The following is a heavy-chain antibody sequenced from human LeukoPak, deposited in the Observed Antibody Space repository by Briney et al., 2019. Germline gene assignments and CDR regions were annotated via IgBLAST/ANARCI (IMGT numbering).Heavy chain of an antibody. V-gene: IGHV4-59*12. J-gene: IGHJ4*02. Sequence: PSETLSLTCTVSGGSMSGYFWSWLRQPPGKGLEWIGHIYYSGSTNYNPSLKSRVTISVDTSNNQFSLRLTSVTAADTAVYYCARDLRGGWYYFDYWGQGTLVTVSS. CDR2: IYYSGST. D-gene: IGHD6-19*01. CDR3: ARDLRGGWYYFDY. CDR1: GGSMSGYF.